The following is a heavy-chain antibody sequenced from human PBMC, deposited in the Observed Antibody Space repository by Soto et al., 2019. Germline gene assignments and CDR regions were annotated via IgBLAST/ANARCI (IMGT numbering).Heavy chain of an antibody. Sequence: EVQLVESVGDLVQPGGSLRLSCLASGFTFSNYWMHWVRQPPGKGLEWVSRIKNDGSGAYYADSVKGRFTISRDNAKNTLYLQMNSLRVEETAVYYCTRGDGDYHDGNGYLGRHWGQGTLVTVSS. CDR3: TRGDGDYHDGNGYLGRH. J-gene: IGHJ4*02. CDR1: GFTFSNYW. V-gene: IGHV3-74*01. D-gene: IGHD3-22*01. CDR2: IKNDGSGA.